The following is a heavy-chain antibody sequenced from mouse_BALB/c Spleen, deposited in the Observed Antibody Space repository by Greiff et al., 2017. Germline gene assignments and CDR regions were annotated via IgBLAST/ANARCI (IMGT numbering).Heavy chain of an antibody. CDR1: GFTFSSYA. Sequence: EVKLVESGGGLVKPGGSLKLSCAASGFTFSSYAMSWVRQTPEKRLEWVASISSGGSTYYPDSVKGRFTISRDNARNILYLQMSSLRSEDTAMYYCARDYRYPFAYWGQGTLVTVSA. CDR2: ISSGGST. CDR3: ARDYRYPFAY. V-gene: IGHV5-6-5*01. J-gene: IGHJ3*01. D-gene: IGHD2-14*01.